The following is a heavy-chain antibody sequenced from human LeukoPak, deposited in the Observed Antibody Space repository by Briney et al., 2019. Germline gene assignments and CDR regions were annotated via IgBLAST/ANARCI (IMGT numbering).Heavy chain of an antibody. CDR1: GFTFSSYG. V-gene: IGHV3-33*06. CDR3: AKDQGIARYFDP. CDR2: IWYDGSNK. J-gene: IGHJ2*01. Sequence: GGSLRLSCAASGFTFSSYGMHWVRQAPGKGLEWVAVIWYDGSNKYYADSVKGRFTISRDNSKNTLYLQMNSLRAEDTAVYYCAKDQGIARYFDPWGRGTLVTVSS.